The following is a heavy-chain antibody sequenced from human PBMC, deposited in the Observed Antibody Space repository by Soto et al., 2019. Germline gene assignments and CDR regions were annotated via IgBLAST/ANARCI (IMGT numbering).Heavy chain of an antibody. V-gene: IGHV1-69*02. J-gene: IGHJ6*03. Sequence: QVQLVQSGAEVKKPGSSVKVSCKASGGTFSSYTISWVRQAPGQGLEWMGRIIPILGIANYAQKFQGRVTITAEKSTSTAYMELSSLRSEDTAVYYCARAGCSGGSCYYYYYYYMDVWGKGTTVTVSS. CDR3: ARAGCSGGSCYYYYYYYMDV. CDR1: GGTFSSYT. D-gene: IGHD2-15*01. CDR2: IIPILGIA.